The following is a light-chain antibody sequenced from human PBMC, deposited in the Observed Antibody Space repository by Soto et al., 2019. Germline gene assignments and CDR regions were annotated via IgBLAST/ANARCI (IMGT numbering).Light chain of an antibody. CDR3: HQYGSSPWT. J-gene: IGKJ1*01. Sequence: EIVLTQSPGTLSLSPGERATLSCRASQSVSSSYLAWYQQKPGQAPRPLIYGASSMAIGIPDRFSGSGSGTDFTLTISRLEPEDFAVYYCHQYGSSPWTFGQGTKVEIK. V-gene: IGKV3-20*01. CDR2: GAS. CDR1: QSVSSSY.